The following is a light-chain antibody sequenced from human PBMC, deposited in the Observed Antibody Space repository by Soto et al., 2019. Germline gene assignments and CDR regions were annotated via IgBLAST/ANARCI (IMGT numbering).Light chain of an antibody. J-gene: IGKJ1*01. CDR2: KVS. CDR3: MQCTHWSPT. CDR1: QSLVYSDGNTY. V-gene: IGKV2-30*01. Sequence: DVVMTQSPLSLPVTLGQPASISCRSSQSLVYSDGNTYLNWFQQRPGQSPRRLIYKVSNRHSGGPARFSGSGSGSDFTLKISRVVAEDVGVYYCMQCTHWSPTFGQGTKVESK.